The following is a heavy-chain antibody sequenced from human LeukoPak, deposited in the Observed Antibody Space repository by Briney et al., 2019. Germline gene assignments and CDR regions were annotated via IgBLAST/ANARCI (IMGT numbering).Heavy chain of an antibody. V-gene: IGHV1-69*05. D-gene: IGHD6-25*01. CDR1: GGTFSSYA. CDR2: IIPIFGTA. Sequence: SVKVSCKASGGTFSSYAISWVRQAPGQGLEWMGGIIPIFGTANYAQKFQGRVTITTDESTSTAYMELSSLRSEDTAVYYCARGSGGYNWFDPWGHGTLVTVSS. CDR3: ARGSGGYNWFDP. J-gene: IGHJ5*02.